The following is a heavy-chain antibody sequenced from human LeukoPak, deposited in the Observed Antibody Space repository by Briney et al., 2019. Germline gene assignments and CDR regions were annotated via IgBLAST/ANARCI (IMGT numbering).Heavy chain of an antibody. CDR1: GFTFSSYA. J-gene: IGHJ4*02. CDR3: ARDQGPYCGGDCYSDY. CDR2: ILYDGTNK. V-gene: IGHV3-30-3*01. Sequence: PGGSLRLSCAASGFTFSSYAIHWVRQAPGKGLEWVAVILYDGTNKYYADSVKGRFTISRDNSKNTLYLQMNSLRTEDTAVYYCARDQGPYCGGDCYSDYWGQGTLVTVSS. D-gene: IGHD2-21*02.